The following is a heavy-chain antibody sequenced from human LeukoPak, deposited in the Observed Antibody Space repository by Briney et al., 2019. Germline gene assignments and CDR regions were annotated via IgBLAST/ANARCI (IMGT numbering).Heavy chain of an antibody. Sequence: GASVKVSCKASGYTFTSYGISWVRQAPGQGLEWMGWISAYNGNTNYAQKLQGRVTMTTDTSTSTAYMELRSLRSDDTAVYYCARDFTTMSGSDAFDIWGQGTMVTVSS. J-gene: IGHJ3*02. CDR2: ISAYNGNT. D-gene: IGHD3-22*01. CDR1: GYTFTSYG. V-gene: IGHV1-18*01. CDR3: ARDFTTMSGSDAFDI.